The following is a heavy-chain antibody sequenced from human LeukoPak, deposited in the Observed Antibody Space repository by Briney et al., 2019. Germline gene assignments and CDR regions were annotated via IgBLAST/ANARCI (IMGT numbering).Heavy chain of an antibody. J-gene: IGHJ5*02. D-gene: IGHD3-10*01. CDR2: IYHSGST. CDR3: VVSPYGSGNWFDP. CDR1: GGSISSSNW. V-gene: IGHV4-4*02. Sequence: PSETLSLTCAVSGGSISSSNWWSWVRQPPGKGLEWIGEIYHSGSTNYNPSLKSRVTISVDKSKNQFSLKLSSVTAADTAVYYCVVSPYGSGNWFDPWGQGTLVTVSS.